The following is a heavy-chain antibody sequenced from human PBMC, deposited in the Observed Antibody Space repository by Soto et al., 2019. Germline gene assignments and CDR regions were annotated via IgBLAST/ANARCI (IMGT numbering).Heavy chain of an antibody. V-gene: IGHV3-21*01. D-gene: IGHD3-10*01. J-gene: IGHJ4*02. CDR3: ARVRGSGLDY. CDR1: GFTFSSYS. Sequence: GGSLRLSCAASGFTFSSYSMHWVRQAPGKGLEWVSSISSSSSYIYYADSVKGRFTISRDNAKNSLYLQMNSLRAEDTAVYYCARVRGSGLDYWGQGPLVTVSS. CDR2: ISSSSSYI.